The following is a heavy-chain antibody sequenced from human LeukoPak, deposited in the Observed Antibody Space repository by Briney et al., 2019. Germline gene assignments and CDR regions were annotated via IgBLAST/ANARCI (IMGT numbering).Heavy chain of an antibody. D-gene: IGHD6-19*01. CDR1: GFTFSSYA. Sequence: GRSLRLSCAASGFTFSSYALHWVREAPGKGLEWGADISYDGSNKYYADSVKGRFTISRDNSKNTLYLQMNSLRAEDTAVYYCATEYSLAVAGIGDYWGQGTLVTVSS. CDR3: ATEYSLAVAGIGDY. J-gene: IGHJ4*02. CDR2: ISYDGSNK. V-gene: IGHV3-30*04.